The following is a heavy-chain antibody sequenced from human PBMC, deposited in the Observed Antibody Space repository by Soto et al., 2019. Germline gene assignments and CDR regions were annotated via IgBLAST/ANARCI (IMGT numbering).Heavy chain of an antibody. D-gene: IGHD3-10*01. CDR2: IYSGGST. J-gene: IGHJ6*02. CDR1: DFTVSSNY. Sequence: PGGSLRLSCAASDFTVSSNYMSWVRQAPGKGLEWVSIIYSGGSTYYADSVKGRFSISRDNSKNTLYLQMNSLRAEDTAVYYCARSIYYYGSGSNYGMDVWGQGTTVTVSS. CDR3: ARSIYYYGSGSNYGMDV. V-gene: IGHV3-53*01.